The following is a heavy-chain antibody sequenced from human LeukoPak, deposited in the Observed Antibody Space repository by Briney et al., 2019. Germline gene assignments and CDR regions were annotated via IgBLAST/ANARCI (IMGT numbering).Heavy chain of an antibody. CDR3: ARDQGGYSYGTIDY. V-gene: IGHV3-21*01. D-gene: IGHD5-18*01. Sequence: PGGSLRLSCATSGFTFSLFGMNWVRQAPGKGLEWVSSISSSSSYIYYADSVKGRFTISRDNAKNSLYLQMNSLRAEDTAVYYCARDQGGYSYGTIDYWGQGTLVTVSS. J-gene: IGHJ4*02. CDR1: GFTFSLFG. CDR2: ISSSSSYI.